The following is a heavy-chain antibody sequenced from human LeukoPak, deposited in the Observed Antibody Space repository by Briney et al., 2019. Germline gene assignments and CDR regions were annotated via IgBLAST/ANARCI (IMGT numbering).Heavy chain of an antibody. CDR3: AGEAAGSVGY. V-gene: IGHV1-46*01. CDR1: GGTFSSYA. Sequence: ASVKVSCKASGGTFSSYAISWVRQAPGQGLEWMGIINPSGGSTSYAQKFQGRVTMTRDTSTSTVYMELSSLRSEDTAVYYCAGEAAGSVGYWGQGTLVTVSS. CDR2: INPSGGST. J-gene: IGHJ4*02.